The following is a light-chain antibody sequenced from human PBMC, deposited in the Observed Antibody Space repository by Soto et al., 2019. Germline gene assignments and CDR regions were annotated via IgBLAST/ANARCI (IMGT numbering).Light chain of an antibody. V-gene: IGLV2-11*01. CDR1: SSDVGDYHY. CDR3: CSYAGSYTWV. J-gene: IGLJ3*02. Sequence: QSALTQPRSVSGSPGQSVTISCTGTSSDVGDYHYVSWYQHHPGKAPKLMIYDVTNRPSGVPNRFSGSKSGNTASLTISGLQAEDEADYYCCSYAGSYTWVFGGGTKLTVL. CDR2: DVT.